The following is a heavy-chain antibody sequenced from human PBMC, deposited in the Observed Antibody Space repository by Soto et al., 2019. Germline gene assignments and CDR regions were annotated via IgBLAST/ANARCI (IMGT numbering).Heavy chain of an antibody. D-gene: IGHD2-2*01. V-gene: IGHV1-2*04. CDR2: INPNSGGT. CDR3: ARVGGGYCISTSCSTLYGMDV. Sequence: QVQLVQSGAEVKKPGASVKVSCKASGYTFAGYYMHWVRQAPGQGLEWMGWINPNSGGTNYAQKFQGWVTMTRDTSISTAYMELSRLRSDDTAVYYCARVGGGYCISTSCSTLYGMDVWGQGTTVTVSS. CDR1: GYTFAGYY. J-gene: IGHJ6*02.